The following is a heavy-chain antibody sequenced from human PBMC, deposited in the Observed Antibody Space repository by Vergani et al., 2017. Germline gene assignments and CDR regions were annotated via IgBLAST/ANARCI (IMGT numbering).Heavy chain of an antibody. CDR3: DKDMVARPPSGGSSYAFDI. CDR2: ISWNSGSI. CDR1: GFTFDDYA. V-gene: IGHV3-9*01. D-gene: IGHD2-15*01. Sequence: EVQLVESGGGLVQPGRSLRLSCAASGFTFDDYAMHWVRQAPGKGLEWVSGISWNSGSIGYADSVKGRFTISRDNAKNSLYLQMNSLRAQDTALYYVDKDMVARPPSGGSSYAFDIWGQGTMVTVSS. J-gene: IGHJ3*02.